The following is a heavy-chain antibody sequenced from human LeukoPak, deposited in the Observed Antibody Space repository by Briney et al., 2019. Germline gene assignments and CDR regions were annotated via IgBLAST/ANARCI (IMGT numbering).Heavy chain of an antibody. J-gene: IGHJ4*02. D-gene: IGHD5-12*01. Sequence: GGSLRLSCAASGFTFSGYAMSWVRQAPGKGLEWVSAISGTGGSTYDADSVKGRFTISRDNSKNTLYLQMNSLRAEDTAVYYCAKSGIVADFDYWGQGTLVTVSS. V-gene: IGHV3-23*01. CDR2: ISGTGGST. CDR1: GFTFSGYA. CDR3: AKSGIVADFDY.